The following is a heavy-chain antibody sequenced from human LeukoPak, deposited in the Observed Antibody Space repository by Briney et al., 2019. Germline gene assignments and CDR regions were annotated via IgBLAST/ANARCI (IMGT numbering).Heavy chain of an antibody. Sequence: SDTLYLTCTVSGGSISSHYWSWFRQLPGKGLEWTGFIYYSGSTNYNPSLKSRVTISVDTSKNQFSLKLSSVTAADTAVYYRARLTLPAAITGYYFDYWGQGTLVTVSS. V-gene: IGHV4-59*11. CDR2: IYYSGST. CDR3: ARLTLPAAITGYYFDY. CDR1: GGSISSHY. J-gene: IGHJ4*02. D-gene: IGHD2-2*01.